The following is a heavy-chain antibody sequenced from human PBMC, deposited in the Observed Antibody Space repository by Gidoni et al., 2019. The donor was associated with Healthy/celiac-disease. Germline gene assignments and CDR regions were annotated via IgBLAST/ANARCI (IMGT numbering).Heavy chain of an antibody. CDR1: GFSLSTSGMC. D-gene: IGHD3-3*01. J-gene: IGHJ6*02. CDR3: ARTPKYDFWSGYYLPQSGYYYGMDV. CDR2: IDWDDDK. Sequence: QVTLRESGPALVKPTQTLTLTCTFSGFSLSTSGMCVSWIRQPPGKALEWLALIDWDDDKYYSTSLKTRLTISKDTSKNQVVLTMTNMDPVDTATYYCARTPKYDFWSGYYLPQSGYYYGMDVWGQGTTVTVSS. V-gene: IGHV2-70*01.